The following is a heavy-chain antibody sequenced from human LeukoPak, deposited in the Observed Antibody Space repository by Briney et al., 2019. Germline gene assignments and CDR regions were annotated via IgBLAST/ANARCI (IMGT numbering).Heavy chain of an antibody. D-gene: IGHD2-2*02. V-gene: IGHV4-4*07. CDR2: IYTSGST. CDR3: ARDPIVVVPAAIKGNAFDI. CDR1: GGSISSYY. Sequence: PSETLSLTCTVSGGSISSYYWSWIRQPAGKGLEWIGLIYTSGSTNYNPSLKSRVTMSVDTSKNQFSLKLSSVTAADTAVYYCARDPIVVVPAAIKGNAFDIWGQGTMVTVSS. J-gene: IGHJ3*02.